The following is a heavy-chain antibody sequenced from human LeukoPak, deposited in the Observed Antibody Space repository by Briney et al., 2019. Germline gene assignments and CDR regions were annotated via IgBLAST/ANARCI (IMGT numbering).Heavy chain of an antibody. D-gene: IGHD3-3*01. CDR1: GGSFSGYY. V-gene: IGHV4-34*01. CDR3: ARVSPITVFGVDYYYYMDV. Sequence: SETLSLTCAVYGGSFSGYYWSWIRQPPGKGLEWIGEINHSGSTNYNPSLKSRVTISVDTSKNQFSLKLSSVTAADTAVYYCARVSPITVFGVDYYYYMDVWGKGTTVTVSS. CDR2: INHSGST. J-gene: IGHJ6*03.